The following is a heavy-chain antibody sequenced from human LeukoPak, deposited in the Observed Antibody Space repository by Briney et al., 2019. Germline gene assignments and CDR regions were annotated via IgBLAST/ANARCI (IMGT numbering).Heavy chain of an antibody. Sequence: ASVKVSCKASGYTFTSYYMHWVRQAPGQGLEWMGIINPSGGSTSYAQKFQGRVTMTRDTSTSTVYMELRSLRSDDTAVYYCARGGATVRRGNYYYGMDVWGQGTTVTVSS. CDR2: INPSGGST. CDR3: ARGGATVRRGNYYYGMDV. D-gene: IGHD4-11*01. J-gene: IGHJ6*02. CDR1: GYTFTSYY. V-gene: IGHV1-46*01.